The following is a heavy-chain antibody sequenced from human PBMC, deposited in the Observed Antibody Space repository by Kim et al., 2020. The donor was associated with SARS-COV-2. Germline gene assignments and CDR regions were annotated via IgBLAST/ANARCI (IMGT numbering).Heavy chain of an antibody. Sequence: GGSLRLSCATSGFTFSAYDMNWVRQAPGKGLEWLSFITKTTSAIYYADSVKGRFTTSRDNGKNSLYLQMSSLTDEDTAVYFCVRDRWGGALDILGQGTMV. CDR1: GFTFSAYD. J-gene: IGHJ3*02. D-gene: IGHD3-16*01. CDR3: VRDRWGGALDI. CDR2: ITKTTSAI. V-gene: IGHV3-48*02.